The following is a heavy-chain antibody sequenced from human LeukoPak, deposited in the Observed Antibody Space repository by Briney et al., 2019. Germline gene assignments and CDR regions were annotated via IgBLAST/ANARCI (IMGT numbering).Heavy chain of an antibody. D-gene: IGHD3-16*01. CDR2: INGDGSTT. J-gene: IGHJ4*02. CDR1: GFTFSSYW. Sequence: QPGGSLRLSCAASGFTFSSYWMHWVRQAPGKGLVWVSRINGDGSTTDYADSVKGRFTISRDNAKNTVHLQMNSLRAEDTAVYYCAGASPLDYWGQGTLVTVSS. V-gene: IGHV3-74*01. CDR3: AGASPLDY.